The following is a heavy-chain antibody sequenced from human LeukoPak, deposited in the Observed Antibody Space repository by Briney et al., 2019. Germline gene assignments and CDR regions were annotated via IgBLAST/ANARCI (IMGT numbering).Heavy chain of an antibody. D-gene: IGHD6-19*01. J-gene: IGHJ5*02. Sequence: ASVKVSCKASGYTFTDHFLHWVRQAPGQGLEWMGWINPESGGTKYAQKFQGRVTMTRDTSITTAFMELRRLKSDDTALYFCARDIALAATNWFDPWGQGTLVTVSS. V-gene: IGHV1-2*02. CDR2: INPESGGT. CDR3: ARDIALAATNWFDP. CDR1: GYTFTDHF.